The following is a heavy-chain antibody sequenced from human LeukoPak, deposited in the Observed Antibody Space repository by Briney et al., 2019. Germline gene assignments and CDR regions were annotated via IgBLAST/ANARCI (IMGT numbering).Heavy chain of an antibody. CDR1: GLTFSIYW. Sequence: GGSLRLFCAASGLTFSIYWMHWVRQAPGKGLVWVSRINSDGSNTTYADSVKGRFTISRNNSKNTLYLQMNSLRAEDTAVYYCARAWRYGMDVWGQGTTVTVSS. J-gene: IGHJ6*02. V-gene: IGHV3-74*01. D-gene: IGHD5-12*01. CDR3: ARAWRYGMDV. CDR2: INSDGSNT.